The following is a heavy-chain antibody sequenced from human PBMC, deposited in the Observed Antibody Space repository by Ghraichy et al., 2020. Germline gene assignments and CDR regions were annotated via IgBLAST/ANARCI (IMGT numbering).Heavy chain of an antibody. D-gene: IGHD1-1*01. CDR1: GVSFSDYF. J-gene: IGHJ6*02. CDR2: ISRGSYT. Sequence: GGSLRLSCVPSGVSFSDYFVSWIRQAPGKGLEWVSYISRGSYTNYADSVKGRFTISRDNAKDSVFLQMNSLRPEDTAVYYCARSIVAGTLLSNHNKMDVWGRGTTVTVSS. CDR3: ARSIVAGTLLSNHNKMDV. V-gene: IGHV3-11*03.